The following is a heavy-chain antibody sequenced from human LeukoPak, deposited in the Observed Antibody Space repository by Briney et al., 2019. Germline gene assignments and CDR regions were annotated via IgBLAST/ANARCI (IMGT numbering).Heavy chain of an antibody. CDR1: GGSISSYY. J-gene: IGHJ4*02. CDR3: ARVRGDYYDSSGYYYLYFDY. D-gene: IGHD3-22*01. CDR2: IYTSGST. Sequence: SETLSLTCTVSGGSISSYYWSWIRQPAGKGLEWIGRIYTSGSTNYNPSLKSRVTMSVDTSKNQFSLKLSSVTAADTAVYYCARVRGDYYDSSGYYYLYFDYWGQGTLVTVSS. V-gene: IGHV4-4*07.